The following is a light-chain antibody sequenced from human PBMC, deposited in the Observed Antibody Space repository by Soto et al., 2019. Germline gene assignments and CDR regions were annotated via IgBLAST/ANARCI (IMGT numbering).Light chain of an antibody. CDR2: DAS. J-gene: IGKJ4*01. V-gene: IGKV3-11*01. CDR1: QSVYSY. CDR3: QQRSNWTPLT. Sequence: EIVLTQSPATLSLSPGERATLSCRASQSVYSYLAWYQQKPGQAPRLLIYDASNRATGVPPRFSGSGSGTDFTLTISSLEPEDFAVYYCQQRSNWTPLTFGGGTKVEIK.